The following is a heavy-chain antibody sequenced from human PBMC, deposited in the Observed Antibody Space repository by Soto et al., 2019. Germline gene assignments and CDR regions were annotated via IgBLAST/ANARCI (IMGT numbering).Heavy chain of an antibody. CDR2: IIPIFGTA. CDR3: ARNPFWSGPRKVYYYYYYGMDV. V-gene: IGHV1-69*01. Sequence: QVQLVQSGAEVKKPGSAVKVSCKASGGTFSSYAISWVRQAPGQGLEWMGGIIPIFGTANYAQKFQGRVTITADESTSTAYMELSSLRSEDTAVYYCARNPFWSGPRKVYYYYYYGMDVWGQGTTVTVSS. CDR1: GGTFSSYA. J-gene: IGHJ6*02. D-gene: IGHD3-3*01.